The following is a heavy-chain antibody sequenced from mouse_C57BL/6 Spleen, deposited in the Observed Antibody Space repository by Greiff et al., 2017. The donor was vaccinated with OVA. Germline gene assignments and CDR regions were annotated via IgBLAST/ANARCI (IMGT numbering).Heavy chain of an antibody. D-gene: IGHD1-1*02. CDR2: ISSGSSTI. CDR1: GFTFSDYG. Sequence: EVKLMESGGGLVKPGGSLKLSCAASGFTFSDYGMHWVRQATEKGLEWVAYISSGSSTIYYADTVKGRFTISRDNAKNTLFLQMTSLRSEDTAMYYCARGNYALYYFDYWGQGTTLTVSS. V-gene: IGHV5-17*01. CDR3: ARGNYALYYFDY. J-gene: IGHJ2*01.